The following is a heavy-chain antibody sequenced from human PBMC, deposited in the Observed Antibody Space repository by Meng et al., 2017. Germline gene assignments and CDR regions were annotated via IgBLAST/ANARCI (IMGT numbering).Heavy chain of an antibody. V-gene: IGHV4-34*01. D-gene: IGHD3-22*01. CDR2: INHSGST. CDR1: GGSFSGSN. J-gene: IGHJ4*02. CDR3: ARGLPPYHYSMRGNFDY. Sequence: SETLSLTCAAYGGSFSGSNWSWTRQPPGKGLEWIGEINHSGSTNSNPSLKSRVTISVDTSKNQFSLKLSSVTAAVTAVYYCARGLPPYHYSMRGNFDYWGQGTLVTVSS.